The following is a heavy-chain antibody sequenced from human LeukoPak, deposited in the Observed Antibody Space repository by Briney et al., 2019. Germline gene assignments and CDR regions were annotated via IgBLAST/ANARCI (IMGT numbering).Heavy chain of an antibody. V-gene: IGHV2-5*02. J-gene: IGHJ5*02. CDR2: IYWDDDK. CDR1: AFSLSTRGVG. Sequence: SGPTLVNPRQTLTLTCTFSAFSLSTRGVGVGLIRQPPGKALEWLALIYWDDDKRYSASLKSRLTITKDTSKNQVVLTMTNMDPVDTATYYCAHGIAVAGTWWFDPWGQGTLVTVSS. CDR3: AHGIAVAGTWWFDP. D-gene: IGHD6-19*01.